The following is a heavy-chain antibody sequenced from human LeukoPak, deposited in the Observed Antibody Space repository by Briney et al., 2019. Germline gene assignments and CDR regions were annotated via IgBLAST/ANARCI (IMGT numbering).Heavy chain of an antibody. V-gene: IGHV3-11*01. CDR1: GFTFSNDW. J-gene: IGHJ4*02. D-gene: IGHD4-11*01. CDR3: ARGDTVTTSDDY. Sequence: GGSLRLSCAASGFTFSNDWMCWVRQAPGKGLEWVSYINIRGTTMYYANSVKGRFTISRDDAKNSLYLQMSSLRVDDTAVYYCARGDTVTTSDDYWGQGTLVTVSS. CDR2: INIRGTTM.